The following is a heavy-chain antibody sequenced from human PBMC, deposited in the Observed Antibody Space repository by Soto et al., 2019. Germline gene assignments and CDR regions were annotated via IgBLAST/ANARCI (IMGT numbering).Heavy chain of an antibody. CDR2: ISSSSSYI. D-gene: IGHD3-22*01. CDR3: ARVAPLGYYYASYFDY. J-gene: IGHJ4*02. CDR1: GFTFSSYS. V-gene: IGHV3-21*01. Sequence: PGGSLRLSCAASGFTFSSYSMNWVRQAPGKGLEWVSSISSSSSYIYYADSVKGRFTISRDNAKNSLYLQMNSLRAEDTAVYYCARVAPLGYYYASYFDYWGQGTLVTVSS.